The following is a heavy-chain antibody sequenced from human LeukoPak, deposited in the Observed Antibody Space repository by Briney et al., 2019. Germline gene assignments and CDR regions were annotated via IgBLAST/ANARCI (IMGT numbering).Heavy chain of an antibody. D-gene: IGHD2-2*01. V-gene: IGHV1-46*01. CDR3: ARELVVLAAAFDY. CDR2: INPSGGST. J-gene: IGHJ4*02. CDR1: GYTLTRYY. Sequence: ASVKVSCKASGYTLTRYYMHWVRQAPGQGLEWMGIINPSGGSTSYAQKFQGRVTMTRDTSTSTVYMELSSLGPEDTTVYYCARELVVLAAAFDYWGQGTLVTVSS.